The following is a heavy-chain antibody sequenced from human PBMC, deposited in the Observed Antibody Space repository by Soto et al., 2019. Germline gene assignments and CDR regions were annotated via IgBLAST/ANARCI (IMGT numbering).Heavy chain of an antibody. V-gene: IGHV3-30-3*01. CDR1: GFTFSSYA. CDR3: ARGRPDRPWDYGSGSYYNRGGTFDY. J-gene: IGHJ4*02. Sequence: GGSLRLSCAASGFTFSSYAMHWVRQAPGKGLEWVAVISYDGSNKYYADSVKGRFTISRDNSKNTLYLQMNSLRAEDTAVYYCARGRPDRPWDYGSGSYYNRGGTFDYWGQGTLVTVSS. D-gene: IGHD3-10*01. CDR2: ISYDGSNK.